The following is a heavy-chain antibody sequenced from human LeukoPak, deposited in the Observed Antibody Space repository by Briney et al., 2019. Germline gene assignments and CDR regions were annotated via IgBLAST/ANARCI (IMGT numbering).Heavy chain of an antibody. J-gene: IGHJ5*02. CDR1: GGSISSGDYY. Sequence: PSETLSLTCTVSGGSISSGDYYWSWIRQPPGKGLEWIGYIYYSGSTYYNPSLKSRVTISVDTSKNQFSPKLSSVTAADTAVYYCARGSGGSYPGYNWSDPWGQGTLVTVSS. CDR3: ARGSGGSYPGYNWSDP. CDR2: IYYSGST. D-gene: IGHD1-26*01. V-gene: IGHV4-30-4*08.